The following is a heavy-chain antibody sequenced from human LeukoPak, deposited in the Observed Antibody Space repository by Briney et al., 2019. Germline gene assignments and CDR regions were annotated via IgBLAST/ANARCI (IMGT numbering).Heavy chain of an antibody. D-gene: IGHD6-19*01. Sequence: SETLSLTCTVSGDSISSYYWSWIRQPPGKGLEWIGNIFYSGITNYNPSLKSRVTISLDTSRNQFSLKVNSVTAADTAVYYCARARGSSNGWYRNENWFDPWGQGTLVTVSS. CDR3: ARARGSSNGWYRNENWFDP. J-gene: IGHJ5*02. V-gene: IGHV4-59*01. CDR1: GDSISSYY. CDR2: IFYSGIT.